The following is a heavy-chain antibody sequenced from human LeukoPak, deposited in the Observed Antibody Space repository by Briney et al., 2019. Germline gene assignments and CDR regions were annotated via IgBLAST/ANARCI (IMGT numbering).Heavy chain of an antibody. Sequence: GGSLRLSCAASGFTFSSYAMSWVRQAPGKGLELVSPFSGSGGSTYYADSVKGRFTISRDNPKNTLYLHMNSLRAEDTAVYYCAKDLNIVVVPAAPSAFDIWGQGTMVTVSS. CDR2: FSGSGGST. V-gene: IGHV3-23*01. D-gene: IGHD2-2*01. J-gene: IGHJ3*02. CDR3: AKDLNIVVVPAAPSAFDI. CDR1: GFTFSSYA.